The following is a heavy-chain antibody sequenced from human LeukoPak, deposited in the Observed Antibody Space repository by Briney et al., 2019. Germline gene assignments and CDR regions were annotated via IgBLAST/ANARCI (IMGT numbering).Heavy chain of an antibody. Sequence: ASVKVSCKASGYTFTSYYMHWVRQAPGQGLEWMGIINPSGGSTSYAQKFQGRVTMTRDTSTSTVYMELSSLRSEDTAVHYCARDPFGSEWLFVGMDVWGQGTTVTVSS. CDR2: INPSGGST. CDR3: ARDPFGSEWLFVGMDV. CDR1: GYTFTSYY. D-gene: IGHD3-3*01. V-gene: IGHV1-46*01. J-gene: IGHJ6*02.